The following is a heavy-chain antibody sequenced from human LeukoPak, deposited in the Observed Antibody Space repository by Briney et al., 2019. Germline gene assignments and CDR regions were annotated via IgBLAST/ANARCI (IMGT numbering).Heavy chain of an antibody. D-gene: IGHD3-10*01. CDR1: GGPISGYY. Sequence: SETLSLTCTVSGGPISGYYWNWIRQPPGKGLEWIGTIYHSDSTYYNPSLKSRVTISVDTSKNQFSLKLSSVTAADTAVYYCARDDYGSGSYDYWGQGTLVTVSS. J-gene: IGHJ4*02. CDR3: ARDDYGSGSYDY. CDR2: IYHSDST. V-gene: IGHV4-38-2*02.